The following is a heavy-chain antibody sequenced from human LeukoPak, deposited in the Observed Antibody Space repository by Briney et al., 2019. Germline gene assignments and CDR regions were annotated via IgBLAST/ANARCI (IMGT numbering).Heavy chain of an antibody. D-gene: IGHD3-22*01. J-gene: IGHJ6*02. Sequence: GGSLRLSCAASGFTFSSYAMSWVRQAPGKGLEWVSAVSGGGDDTSYADSARGRFTVSRDNSKNTLYLQMNSLRAEDTAVYYCAKDSRESSGHFPYYYYYHYGLDVWGQGTTVTVSS. CDR3: AKDSRESSGHFPYYYYYHYGLDV. V-gene: IGHV3-23*01. CDR2: VSGGGDDT. CDR1: GFTFSSYA.